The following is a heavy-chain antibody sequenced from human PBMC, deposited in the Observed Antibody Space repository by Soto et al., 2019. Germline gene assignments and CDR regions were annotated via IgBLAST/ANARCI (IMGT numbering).Heavy chain of an antibody. CDR1: GGTFSNYA. J-gene: IGHJ6*02. Sequence: QVQLVQSGAEVKKPGSSVKVSCKASGGTFSNYAISWVRQAPGQGLEWMGGIIPMFGTANYGQKFQGRVTITADKFTSTAYMELHSLKSGDTAVYYCARDPFIAAGGDYYYYGMDVWGQGTTVTVSS. CDR3: ARDPFIAAGGDYYYYGMDV. D-gene: IGHD6-13*01. CDR2: IIPMFGTA. V-gene: IGHV1-69*06.